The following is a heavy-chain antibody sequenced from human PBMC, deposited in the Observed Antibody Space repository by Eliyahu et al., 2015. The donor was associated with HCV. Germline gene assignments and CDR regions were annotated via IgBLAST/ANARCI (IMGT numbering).Heavy chain of an antibody. CDR3: AAKEPFDY. Sequence: EVQLVESGGGLIQPGGSXRLSCAASGFTVSSNYMSWVRQAPGKGLEWVSVIXXDGRTYXADSVKGRLTISRDNSKNTLYLQMNSLRAEDTAVYYCAAKEPFDYWGQGTLVTVSS. CDR2: IXXDGRT. CDR1: GFTVSSNY. D-gene: IGHD1-14*01. V-gene: IGHV3-53*01. J-gene: IGHJ4*02.